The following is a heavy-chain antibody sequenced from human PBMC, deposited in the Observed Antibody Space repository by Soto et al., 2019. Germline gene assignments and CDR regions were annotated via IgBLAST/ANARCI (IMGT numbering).Heavy chain of an antibody. CDR2: ISYDGTTQ. Sequence: QAQLVESGGGVVQPGRSLTLSCAASGFTFSSFAIHWVRQAPGKGLEWVAAISYDGTTQFYADSVKGRSSISRDNSKNTLYLQVNTLSGEDTAAYFCARDPCADCFEWYFDLWGHGTLVTVSS. CDR3: ARDPCADCFEWYFDL. D-gene: IGHD2-21*02. CDR1: GFTFSSFA. V-gene: IGHV3-30*04. J-gene: IGHJ2*01.